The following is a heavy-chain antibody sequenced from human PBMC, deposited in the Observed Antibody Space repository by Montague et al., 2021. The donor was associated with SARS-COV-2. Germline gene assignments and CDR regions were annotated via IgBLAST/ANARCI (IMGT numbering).Heavy chain of an antibody. CDR2: IYWDDEK. CDR1: GFSLSTRTVG. J-gene: IGHJ4*02. Sequence: PALVKPTQTLTLTCTFSGFSLSTRTVGVGWIRQPPGKALEWLALIYWDDEKRYSPSLKSRLTITKVNSKNQVVLTMTNMDPVDTATYYCAHRLPAVAAFDYWGQGTLVTVSS. V-gene: IGHV2-5*02. CDR3: AHRLPAVAAFDY. D-gene: IGHD6-6*01.